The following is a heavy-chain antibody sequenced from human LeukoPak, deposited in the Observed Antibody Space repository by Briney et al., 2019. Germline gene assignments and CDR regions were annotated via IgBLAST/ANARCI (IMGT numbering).Heavy chain of an antibody. D-gene: IGHD4-17*01. CDR1: GFTFSDYY. J-gene: IGHJ4*02. Sequence: WGSLRLSCAASGFTFSDYYMSWIRQAPGEGLEWVSYISTSSYTNYADSVKGRFTISRDNAKNSLYLQMNSLRAEDTAVYYCAYGDYPTFWGQGTLVTVSS. V-gene: IGHV3-11*06. CDR2: ISTSSYT. CDR3: AYGDYPTF.